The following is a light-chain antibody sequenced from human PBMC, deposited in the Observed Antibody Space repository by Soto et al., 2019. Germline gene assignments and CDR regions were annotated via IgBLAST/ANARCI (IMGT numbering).Light chain of an antibody. Sequence: EIVLTQSPGTLSLSPGERATLSCRTSQSVSSNYLAWHQQKPGQAPRLLIYGASSRATGIPDRFSGSGSGTDFTLTISRLEPEDFAVYYCQQYSTLFTFGQGTKVDIK. CDR1: QSVSSNY. CDR3: QQYSTLFT. J-gene: IGKJ1*01. CDR2: GAS. V-gene: IGKV3-20*01.